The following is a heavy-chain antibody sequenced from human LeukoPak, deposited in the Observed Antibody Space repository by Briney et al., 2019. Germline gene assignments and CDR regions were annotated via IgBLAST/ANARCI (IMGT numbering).Heavy chain of an antibody. J-gene: IGHJ6*02. V-gene: IGHV3-48*02. CDR3: ARVGRGLYSMDV. CDR1: GFTFSIHG. CDR2: ILHSGGTI. Sequence: GGSLRLSCAASGFTFSIHGMNWVRQTPGKGLEWVSYILHSGGTIYYADSVQGRFTISRDNAKNSLYLQMNSLRDEDTAVYYCARVGRGLYSMDVWGQGTTVTVSS. D-gene: IGHD3/OR15-3a*01.